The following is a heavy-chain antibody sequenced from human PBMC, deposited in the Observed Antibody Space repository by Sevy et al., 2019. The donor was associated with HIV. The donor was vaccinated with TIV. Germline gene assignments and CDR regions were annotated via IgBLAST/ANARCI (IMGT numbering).Heavy chain of an antibody. Sequence: GGSLRLSCTASGFTFHSYWMTWVRQAPGKGLEWVANINQAGSEKYYVDSVKGRFTLSRDNSQNSLSLQMNTLRVDDTAVYFCAREGSSYDTYYYDYAMDLWGLGTTVTVSS. D-gene: IGHD3-10*01. CDR3: AREGSSYDTYYYDYAMDL. J-gene: IGHJ6*02. CDR1: GFTFHSYW. CDR2: INQAGSEK. V-gene: IGHV3-7*01.